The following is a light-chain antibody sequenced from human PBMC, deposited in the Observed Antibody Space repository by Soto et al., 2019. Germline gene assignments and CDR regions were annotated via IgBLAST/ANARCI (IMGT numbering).Light chain of an antibody. J-gene: IGLJ1*01. Sequence: QSVLTQPRSVSASPGQSVTISCTGTSSDVGDYNFVSWYQQHPGKAPKLMIYDVTERPSGVPDRFSGSKSGDTASLTISGLQAEDEADYYCCSYAGSYIYVFGTGTRSPS. V-gene: IGLV2-11*01. CDR1: SSDVGDYNF. CDR2: DVT. CDR3: CSYAGSYIYV.